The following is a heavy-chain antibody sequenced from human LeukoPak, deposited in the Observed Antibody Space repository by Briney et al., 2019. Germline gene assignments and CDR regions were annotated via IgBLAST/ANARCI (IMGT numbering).Heavy chain of an antibody. V-gene: IGHV3-30*04. CDR3: ARSLVVGATYPYH. J-gene: IGHJ5*02. CDR1: GFTFSSYA. Sequence: GGSLRLSCAASGFTFSSYAMHWVRQASGKGLEWVAVISYDGSNKYYADSVKGRFTISRDNSKNTLYLQMNSLRAEDTAVYYCARSLVVGATYPYHWGQGTLVTVSS. D-gene: IGHD1-26*01. CDR2: ISYDGSNK.